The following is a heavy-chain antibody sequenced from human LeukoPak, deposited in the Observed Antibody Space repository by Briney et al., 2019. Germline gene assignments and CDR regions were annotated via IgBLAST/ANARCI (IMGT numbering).Heavy chain of an antibody. CDR2: IYTSGST. J-gene: IGHJ4*02. CDR1: GGSMSSYY. CDR3: ARENSGSYREFDY. V-gene: IGHV4-4*07. Sequence: PSETLSLTCTVSGGSMSSYYWSWIRQPAGKGLEWIGRIYTSGSTNYNASLKSRVSMSVDTSKNLFSLKLSSVTAADTAVFYCARENSGSYREFDYWGQGTLVTVSS. D-gene: IGHD1-26*01.